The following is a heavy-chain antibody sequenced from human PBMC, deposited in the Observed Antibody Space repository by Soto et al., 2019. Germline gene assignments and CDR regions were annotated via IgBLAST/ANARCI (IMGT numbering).Heavy chain of an antibody. CDR3: ARNGGHYFDY. CDR2: FSHSGRT. CDR1: GDSISSRDW. J-gene: IGHJ4*02. Sequence: PSETLSLTCTVPGDSISSRDWWSWVRQSPGKGLEWIGEFSHSGRTNYNPSLKSRVTISVDKSKSQFSLELSSVTAADTAVYYCARNGGHYFDYWGQGTLVTVSS. D-gene: IGHD2-15*01. V-gene: IGHV4-4*02.